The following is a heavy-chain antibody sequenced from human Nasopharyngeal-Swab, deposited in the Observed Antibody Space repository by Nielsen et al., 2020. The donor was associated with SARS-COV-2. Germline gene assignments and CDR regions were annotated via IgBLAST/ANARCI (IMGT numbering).Heavy chain of an antibody. V-gene: IGHV3-11*03. J-gene: IGHJ6*02. CDR3: ARGGPYYYYGMDV. CDR1: GFTFSDYY. CDR2: ISSSSSYT. Sequence: GESLKISCAASGFTFSDYYMSWIRQAPGKGLEWVSYISSSSSYTNYADSVKGRFTISRDNSKNTLYLQMNSLRAEDTAVYYCARGGPYYYYGMDVWGQGTTVTVSS. D-gene: IGHD3-16*01.